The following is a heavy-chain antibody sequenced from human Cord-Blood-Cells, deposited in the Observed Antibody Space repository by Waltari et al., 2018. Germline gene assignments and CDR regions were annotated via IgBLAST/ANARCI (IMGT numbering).Heavy chain of an antibody. V-gene: IGHV4-38-2*01. CDR1: GYSISSGYS. D-gene: IGHD1-26*01. J-gene: IGHJ4*02. Sequence: QVQLQESGPGLVKPSATLSLTCAVPGYSISSGYSCGWIRQAPGKGLEWIGSIYHSGRTDYNPSLKSRVTISLDTSKNQFSLKLSAVTAADTAVYYCARGGLIVGAHFDYWGQGTLVTVSS. CDR3: ARGGLIVGAHFDY. CDR2: IYHSGRT.